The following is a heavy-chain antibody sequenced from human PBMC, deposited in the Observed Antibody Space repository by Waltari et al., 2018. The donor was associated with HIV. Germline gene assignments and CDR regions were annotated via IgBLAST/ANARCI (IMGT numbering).Heavy chain of an antibody. V-gene: IGHV4-59*12. CDR2: IYYSGSH. J-gene: IGHJ5*02. CDR3: AREGLWYYDSSGYPAVWFDP. Sequence: QVQLQESGPGLVKPSETLSLTCTVSGGSISSYYWSWIRQPPGKGLEWIGYIYYSGSHNYNPSLKSRVTISVDTSKNQFSLKLSSVTAADTAVYYCAREGLWYYDSSGYPAVWFDPWGQGTLVTVSS. CDR1: GGSISSYY. D-gene: IGHD3-22*01.